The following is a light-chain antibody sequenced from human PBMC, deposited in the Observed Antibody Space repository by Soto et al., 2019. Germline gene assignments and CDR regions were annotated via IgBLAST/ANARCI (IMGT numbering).Light chain of an antibody. V-gene: IGLV1-40*01. CDR2: SNN. CDR3: QSYGSRMTISYV. Sequence: QSALTQPPSVSGAPGQRVTISCTGSSSNLGAGFDVHWYQQLPGMAPNLLLSSNNNRPSGVPDRFSGSKSGTSASLAITGLQAEDEADYYCQSYGSRMTISYVVGTGTKLTVL. J-gene: IGLJ1*01. CDR1: SSNLGAGFD.